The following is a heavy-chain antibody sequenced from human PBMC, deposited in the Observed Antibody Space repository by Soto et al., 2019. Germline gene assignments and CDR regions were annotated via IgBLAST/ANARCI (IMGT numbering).Heavy chain of an antibody. Sequence: GASVKVSCKASGYTFTGYYMHWVRQAPGQGLEWMGWINPNSGGTNYAQKFQGRVTMTRDTSISTAYMELSRLRSDDTAVYYCARGRSYYYDSSGYWENAFDIWGQGTMVTVSS. V-gene: IGHV1-2*02. CDR1: GYTFTGYY. CDR3: ARGRSYYYDSSGYWENAFDI. J-gene: IGHJ3*02. D-gene: IGHD3-22*01. CDR2: INPNSGGT.